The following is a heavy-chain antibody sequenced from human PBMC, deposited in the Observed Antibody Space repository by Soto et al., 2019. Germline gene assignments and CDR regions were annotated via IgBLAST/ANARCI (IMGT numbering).Heavy chain of an antibody. V-gene: IGHV1-18*04. Sequence: QVQLVQSGAEVKKPGASVKVSCKASGYTFTIYGMSWVRQAPGQGLEWMGWISGYNGNTDYAQNLQDRVTLTTDASTSSVYMELRSLRSDDTAVYYCARVDYYDSSGYYGYWGQGTLITVSS. D-gene: IGHD3-22*01. CDR1: GYTFTIYG. CDR3: ARVDYYDSSGYYGY. J-gene: IGHJ4*02. CDR2: ISGYNGNT.